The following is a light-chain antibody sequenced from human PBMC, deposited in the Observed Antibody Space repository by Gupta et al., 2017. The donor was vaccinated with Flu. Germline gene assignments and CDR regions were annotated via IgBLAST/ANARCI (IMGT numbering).Light chain of an antibody. Sequence: QSALTQPASVSGSPGQSITISCTGTSSDVGRYNLVSWYQQLPGKAPKLIIYEATKRPSGISNRYSGSKSGNTASLTISGLQAEDEADYYCCSYAGNSHWVFGGRTKLTVL. CDR1: SSDVGRYNL. CDR3: CSYAGNSHWV. CDR2: EAT. J-gene: IGLJ3*02. V-gene: IGLV2-23*01.